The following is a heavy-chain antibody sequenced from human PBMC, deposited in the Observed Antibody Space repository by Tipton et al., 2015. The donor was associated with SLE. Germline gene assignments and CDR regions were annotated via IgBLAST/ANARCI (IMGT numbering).Heavy chain of an antibody. CDR3: ARDLLASAGTGWFDP. J-gene: IGHJ5*02. CDR2: ISSSSSYI. Sequence: GSLRLSCAASGFTFSSYSMNWVRQAPGKGLEWVSSISSSSSYIYYADSVKGRFTISRDNAKNSLYLQMNSLRAEDTAVYYCARDLLASAGTGWFDPWGQGTLVTVSS. D-gene: IGHD6-13*01. CDR1: GFTFSSYS. V-gene: IGHV3-21*01.